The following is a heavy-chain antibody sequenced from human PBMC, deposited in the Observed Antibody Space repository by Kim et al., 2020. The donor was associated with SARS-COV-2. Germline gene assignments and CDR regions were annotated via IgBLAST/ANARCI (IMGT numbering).Heavy chain of an antibody. Sequence: YTEPVKGRFPISRDNAKNSLYLQMNRLRAEDTAVYYCARDSSAYEGVDDYWGQGTLVTVSS. J-gene: IGHJ4*02. D-gene: IGHD2-21*01. CDR3: ARDSSAYEGVDDY. V-gene: IGHV3-21*01.